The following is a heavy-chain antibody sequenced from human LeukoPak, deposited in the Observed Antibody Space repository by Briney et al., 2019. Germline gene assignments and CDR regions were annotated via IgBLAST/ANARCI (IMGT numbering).Heavy chain of an antibody. J-gene: IGHJ4*02. CDR2: ISSYSSFI. CDR3: ARDWDYFDY. Sequence: GGSLRLSCAVSGFNFSRYSMSWVRQAPGKGLEWVSSISSYSSFIHYGDSVKGRFTISRDNAKNLLYLQMNSLRAEDTAVYYCARDWDYFDYWGQGTLVTVSS. V-gene: IGHV3-21*06. D-gene: IGHD1-26*01. CDR1: GFNFSRYS.